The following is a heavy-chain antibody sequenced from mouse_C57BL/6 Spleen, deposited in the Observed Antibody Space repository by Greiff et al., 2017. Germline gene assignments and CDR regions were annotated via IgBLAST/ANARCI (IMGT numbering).Heavy chain of an antibody. V-gene: IGHV1-72*01. D-gene: IGHD1-1*01. CDR1: GYTFTSYW. Sequence: QVQLQQPGAELVKPGASVKLSCKASGYTFTSYWMHWVKQSPGRGLEWIGRIDPNSGGTKSNEKLNSKATLTVDKPSSTSYIQLSSLTSEDSAVYYCARESYYYGSEAYYIDYRGQGTTLTISS. CDR2: IDPNSGGT. J-gene: IGHJ2*01. CDR3: ARESYYYGSEAYYIDY.